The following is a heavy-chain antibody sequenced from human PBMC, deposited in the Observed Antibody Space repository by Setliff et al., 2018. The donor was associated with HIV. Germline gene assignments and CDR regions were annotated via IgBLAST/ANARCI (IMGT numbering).Heavy chain of an antibody. D-gene: IGHD2-15*01. CDR1: GVSFSTNMYY. V-gene: IGHV4-39*01. J-gene: IGHJ6*02. Sequence: TLSLTCRVSGVSFSTNMYYWGWIRQPPGKGLEWVGSVYYSGDIFYNPSLRSRVTISLDSSKNQLSLRLKSVTAADTAVYFCARRAESTTTWFSSWYSYNMDVWGQGTTVTVSS. CDR2: VYYSGDI. CDR3: ARRAESTTTWFSSWYSYNMDV.